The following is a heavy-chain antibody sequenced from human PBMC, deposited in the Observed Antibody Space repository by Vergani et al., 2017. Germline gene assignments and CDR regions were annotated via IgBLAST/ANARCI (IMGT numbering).Heavy chain of an antibody. J-gene: IGHJ6*03. D-gene: IGHD2-2*01. CDR3: ARHAKRGCRSTSCYLDYYYYMDV. Sequence: EVQLVQSGAEVKKPGESLKISCKGSGYSFTSYWIGWVRQMPGKGLEWMGIIYPGDSDTRYSPSFQGQVTISADKSISTAYLQWSSLKASDTAMYYCARHAKRGCRSTSCYLDYYYYMDVWGKGTTVTVSS. V-gene: IGHV5-51*01. CDR2: IYPGDSDT. CDR1: GYSFTSYW.